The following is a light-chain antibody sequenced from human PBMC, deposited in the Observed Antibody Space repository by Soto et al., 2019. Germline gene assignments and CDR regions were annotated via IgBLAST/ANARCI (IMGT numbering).Light chain of an antibody. J-gene: IGLJ1*01. CDR1: SSDVGGNKY. Sequence: QSVLTQPASVSGSPGQSITISCTGTSSDVGGNKYVSWYQHYPGKAPKLMICDVSNRPSGVSNRFSGSKSGNTASLTISGLQAEDEADYYCGAFTATTYVFGTGTKVTVL. CDR3: GAFTATTYV. CDR2: DVS. V-gene: IGLV2-14*03.